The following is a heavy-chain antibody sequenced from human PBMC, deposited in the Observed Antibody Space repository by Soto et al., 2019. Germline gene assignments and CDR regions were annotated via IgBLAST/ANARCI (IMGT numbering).Heavy chain of an antibody. V-gene: IGHV5-51*01. CDR2: IYPGDSDT. J-gene: IGHJ3*02. CDR1: GYSFTSYW. CDR3: ASTDVVSTIDDGRDAFDI. Sequence: GESLKISCKGSGYSFTSYWIGWVRQMPGKGLEWMGIIYPGDSDTRYSPSFQGHVTISADKSISTAYLQWSSLKASDTAIYYCASTDVVSTIDDGRDAFDIWGQGTMVTVSS. D-gene: IGHD5-12*01.